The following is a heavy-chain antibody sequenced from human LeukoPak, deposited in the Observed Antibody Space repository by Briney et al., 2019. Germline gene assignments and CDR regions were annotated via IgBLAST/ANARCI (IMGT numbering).Heavy chain of an antibody. CDR1: GYTFTSYD. CDR3: ARGPNKYDGGNSGSAWFDP. V-gene: IGHV1-8*01. CDR2: MRPNSGNT. D-gene: IGHD4-23*01. Sequence: ASVKVSCKASGYTFTSYDINWVRQATGLGPEWMGWMRPNSGNTGYAQKFQGRVTMTRNTSISTAYLELSSLTSEDTAVDYCARGPNKYDGGNSGSAWFDPWGQGSLVTVSS. J-gene: IGHJ5*02.